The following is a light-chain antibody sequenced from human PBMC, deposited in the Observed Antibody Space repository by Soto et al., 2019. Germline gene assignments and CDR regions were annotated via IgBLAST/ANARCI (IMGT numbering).Light chain of an antibody. J-gene: IGKJ5*01. V-gene: IGKV1-5*03. Sequence: DIQTTQSPSTLPASVGDRVTVTCRASQSIRSWLAWYQEKPGKAPKLLIYKASLLETGVPSRFSGSASGTEFTLTISNLQPEDLASYYCQQYDSYSITFGQGTRLEI. CDR1: QSIRSW. CDR2: KAS. CDR3: QQYDSYSIT.